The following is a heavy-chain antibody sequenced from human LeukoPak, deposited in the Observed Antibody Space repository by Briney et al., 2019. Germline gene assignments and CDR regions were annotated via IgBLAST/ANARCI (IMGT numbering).Heavy chain of an antibody. Sequence: SGTLSITCAVSGGSISSSNWWSWVRQPPGKGLEWIGEIYHSGSTNYNPSLKSRVTISVDKSKNQFSLKLSSVTAADTAVYYCATLMQQLGWFDPWGQGTLVTVSS. J-gene: IGHJ5*02. D-gene: IGHD6-13*01. CDR1: GGSISSSNW. V-gene: IGHV4-4*02. CDR2: IYHSGST. CDR3: ATLMQQLGWFDP.